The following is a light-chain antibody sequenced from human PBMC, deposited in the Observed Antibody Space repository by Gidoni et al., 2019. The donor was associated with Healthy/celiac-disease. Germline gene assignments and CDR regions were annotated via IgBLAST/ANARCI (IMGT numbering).Light chain of an antibody. CDR2: GAS. V-gene: IGKV3-15*01. CDR3: QQYNFWPPAIT. CDR1: QSISSH. J-gene: IGKJ5*01. Sequence: EIVLTQSPATLSVSPGETATLSCRASQSISSHLAWYQQKPGQAPRLLIYGASTRATGIPARFSGSGSGTEFTLTISSLQSEDFAVYSCQQYNFWPPAITFXQXTRLEIK.